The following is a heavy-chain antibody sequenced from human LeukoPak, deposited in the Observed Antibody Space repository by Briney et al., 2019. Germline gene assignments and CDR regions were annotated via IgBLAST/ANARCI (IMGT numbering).Heavy chain of an antibody. D-gene: IGHD6-13*01. J-gene: IGHJ4*02. V-gene: IGHV4-30-2*03. CDR1: GFTFSSYA. CDR2: VYYGGST. CDR3: ARHGSAAAGHGYFDY. Sequence: LRLSCAASGFTFSSYAMSWVRQAPGKGLEWIGSVYYGGSTYYNPSLKSRATISVDTSKNQFSLDLTSVTAADTAVYYCARHGSAAAGHGYFDYWGQGTLVTVSS.